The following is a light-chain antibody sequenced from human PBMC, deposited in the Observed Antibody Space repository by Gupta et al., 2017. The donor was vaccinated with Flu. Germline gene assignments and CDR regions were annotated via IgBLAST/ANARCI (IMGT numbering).Light chain of an antibody. CDR2: EIT. CDR1: SSDVGGYNY. Sequence: QSALTQPPSASGSPGRSVAISCTGTSSDVGGYNYVSWYQQYPGKAPKLMIYEITLRPSGVPDRFSGSKSGNTASLIVSGLQAEDEADYYCSSYAGSNNYVFGTGTKVTVL. CDR3: SSYAGSNNYV. V-gene: IGLV2-8*01. J-gene: IGLJ1*01.